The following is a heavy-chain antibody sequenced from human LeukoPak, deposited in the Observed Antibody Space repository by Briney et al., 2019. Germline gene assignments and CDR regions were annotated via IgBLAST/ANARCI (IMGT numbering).Heavy chain of an antibody. CDR2: LYSGGNT. D-gene: IGHD4-17*01. V-gene: IGHV3-53*01. CDR3: ARDSGDGDYTPDMDV. Sequence: GGSLRLSCAASGFTVSNNYMNWVRQAPGKGLEWVSVLYSGGNTYYADSVKGRFTISRDNSKNTLYLQMDSLRVEDTAVYYCARDSGDGDYTPDMDVWGKGTTVTVS. J-gene: IGHJ6*03. CDR1: GFTVSNNY.